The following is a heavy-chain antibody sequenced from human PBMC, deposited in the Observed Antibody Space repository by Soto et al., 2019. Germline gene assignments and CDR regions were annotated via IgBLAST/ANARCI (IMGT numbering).Heavy chain of an antibody. Sequence: QVQLQESGPGLVKPSETLSLTCTVSGDSISTYRWSWIRQPPGKGLEWIGYMSYTGTTHNYNPSLDSRVSISVATSRHHCFLGRSSVTATDTAVYYCARLYGIQGVLNYSCLDFWGRGTSVTVSS. J-gene: IGHJ2*01. D-gene: IGHD3-10*01. V-gene: IGHV4-59*08. CDR2: MSYTGTTH. CDR1: GDSISTYR. CDR3: ARLYGIQGVLNYSCLDF.